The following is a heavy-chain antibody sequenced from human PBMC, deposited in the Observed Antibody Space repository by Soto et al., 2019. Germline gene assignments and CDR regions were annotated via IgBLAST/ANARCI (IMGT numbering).Heavy chain of an antibody. Sequence: ASVKVSCKASGYTFTGYYMHWVRQAPGQGLEWMGWINPNSGGTNYAQKFQGRVTMTRDTSISTAYMELSRLRSDDTAVYYCAKSAPEYYDFWSGYYTGYYYYGMDVWGQGTTVTVSS. CDR2: INPNSGGT. D-gene: IGHD3-3*01. V-gene: IGHV1-2*02. CDR1: GYTFTGYY. J-gene: IGHJ6*02. CDR3: AKSAPEYYDFWSGYYTGYYYYGMDV.